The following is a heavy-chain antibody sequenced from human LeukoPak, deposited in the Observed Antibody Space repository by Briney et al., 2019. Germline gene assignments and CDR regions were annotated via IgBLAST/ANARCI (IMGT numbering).Heavy chain of an antibody. CDR3: ARVNRPLKVTTPVDY. Sequence: GGSLRLSCAASRFTFSSYWMHWVRQAPGKGLEWFSGITGDATSTYYSDSVKGRFTVSRDNSKNTLYLQMNSLRAEDTAVYYCARVNRPLKVTTPVDYWGQGTLVTVSS. D-gene: IGHD4-17*01. V-gene: IGHV3-NL1*01. CDR1: RFTFSSYW. CDR2: ITGDATST. J-gene: IGHJ4*02.